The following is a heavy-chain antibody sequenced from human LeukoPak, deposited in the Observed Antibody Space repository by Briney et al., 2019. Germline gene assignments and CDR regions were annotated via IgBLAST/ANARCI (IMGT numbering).Heavy chain of an antibody. Sequence: SETLSLTCAVYGGTFSGYYWSWIRQPPGKGLEWIGEINHSGSTNYNPSLKSRVTISVDTSKNQFSLKLSSVTAADTAVYYCARGRPLDYWGQGTLVTVSS. V-gene: IGHV4-34*01. CDR2: INHSGST. CDR1: GGTFSGYY. CDR3: ARGRPLDY. J-gene: IGHJ4*02.